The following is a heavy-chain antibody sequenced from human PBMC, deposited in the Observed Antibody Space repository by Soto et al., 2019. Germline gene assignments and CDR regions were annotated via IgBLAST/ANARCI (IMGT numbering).Heavy chain of an antibody. D-gene: IGHD2-2*01. J-gene: IGHJ5*02. CDR2: ISSSSSYI. Sequence: GGSLRLSCAASGFTFSSYSMNWVRQAPGKGLEWVSSISSSSSYIYYADSVKGRFTISRDNAKNSLYLQMNSLRAEDTAVYYCARDFNPAARKVWFDPWGQGTLVTVSS. CDR3: ARDFNPAARKVWFDP. V-gene: IGHV3-21*01. CDR1: GFTFSSYS.